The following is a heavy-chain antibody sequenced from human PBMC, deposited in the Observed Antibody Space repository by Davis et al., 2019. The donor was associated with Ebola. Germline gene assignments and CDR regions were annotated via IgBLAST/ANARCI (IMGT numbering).Heavy chain of an antibody. Sequence: GESLKISCAASGFTFSSYAMSWVRQAPGKGLEWVSAVSGSGDTTYYADSVKGRFTISKDNSKNTLYLQMNSLRAEDTAVYYCARYSSSPYNWFDPWGQGTLVTVSS. CDR1: GFTFSSYA. CDR2: VSGSGDTT. D-gene: IGHD6-6*01. J-gene: IGHJ5*02. CDR3: ARYSSSPYNWFDP. V-gene: IGHV3-23*01.